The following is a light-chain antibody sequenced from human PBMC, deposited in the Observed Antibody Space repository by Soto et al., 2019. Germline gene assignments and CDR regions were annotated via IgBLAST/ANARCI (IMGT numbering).Light chain of an antibody. Sequence: QSALTQPASVSGSPGQSITISCTGTSSDVGGYNYVSWYQQYPGKVPKLLIFDVSDRPSGVSNRFSGSKSGNTASLTISWLHAEDEADYYCGSYTSSSTVILGGGTKLTVL. CDR3: GSYTSSSTVI. V-gene: IGLV2-14*01. J-gene: IGLJ2*01. CDR2: DVS. CDR1: SSDVGGYNY.